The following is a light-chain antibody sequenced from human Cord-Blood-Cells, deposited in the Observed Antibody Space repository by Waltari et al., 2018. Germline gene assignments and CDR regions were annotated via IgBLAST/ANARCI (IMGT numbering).Light chain of an antibody. J-gene: IGLJ3*02. V-gene: IGLV1-47*01. Sequence: QSVLTQPPSASGTPGQRVTIPCSGSSYNIGSNYVYWYQQHPGTAPKLLIYRNNQRPSGVPDRCSGSKSGTSASLAISGLRSEDEADYYCAAWDDSLSGWVFGGGTKLTVL. CDR1: SYNIGSNY. CDR3: AAWDDSLSGWV. CDR2: RNN.